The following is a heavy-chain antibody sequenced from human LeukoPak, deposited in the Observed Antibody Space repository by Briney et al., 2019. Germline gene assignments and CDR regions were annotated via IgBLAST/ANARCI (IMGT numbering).Heavy chain of an antibody. CDR2: ISYDGSNK. V-gene: IGHV3-30*03. D-gene: IGHD1-26*01. J-gene: IGHJ5*02. Sequence: PGGSLRLSCAASGFTFSSYGMHWVRQAPGKGLEWVAVISYDGSNKYYAGSVKGRFTISRDNSKNTLYLQMNSLRAEDTALYYCARGGIDSGSYYWFDPWGQGTLVTVSS. CDR1: GFTFSSYG. CDR3: ARGGIDSGSYYWFDP.